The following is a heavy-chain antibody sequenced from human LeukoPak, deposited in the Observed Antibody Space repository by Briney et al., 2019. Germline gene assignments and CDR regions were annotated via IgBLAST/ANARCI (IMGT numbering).Heavy chain of an antibody. D-gene: IGHD2-2*02. V-gene: IGHV4-39*07. CDR1: GGSISSSSYY. CDR3: ARGRLVVPVAIPVDYYFDY. J-gene: IGHJ4*02. CDR2: IYYSGST. Sequence: SETLSLTCTVSGGSISSSSYYWGWIRQPPGKGLEWIGSIYYSGSTYYNPPLKSRVTISVDTSKNQFSLKLSSVTAADTAVYYCARGRLVVPVAIPVDYYFDYWGQGTLVTVSS.